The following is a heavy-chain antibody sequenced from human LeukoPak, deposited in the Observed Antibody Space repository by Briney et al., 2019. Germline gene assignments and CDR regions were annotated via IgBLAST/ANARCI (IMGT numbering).Heavy chain of an antibody. D-gene: IGHD1-26*01. CDR2: ISWDGGST. V-gene: IGHV3-43*01. CDR3: AKDIALVGAAYGMDV. Sequence: GGYLRLSCAASGFTFDDYTMHWVRQAPGKGLEWVSLISWDGGSTYYADSVKGRFTISRDNSKNSLYLQMNSLRTEDTALYYCAKDIALVGAAYGMDVWGQGTTVTVSS. J-gene: IGHJ6*02. CDR1: GFTFDDYT.